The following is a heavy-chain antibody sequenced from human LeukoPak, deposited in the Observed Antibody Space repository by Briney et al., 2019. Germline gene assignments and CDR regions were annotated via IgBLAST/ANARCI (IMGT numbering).Heavy chain of an antibody. V-gene: IGHV3-23*01. J-gene: IGHJ3*02. D-gene: IGHD6-13*01. Sequence: PGGSLRLSCIASGFTFGDFAMSWVRQAPGKGLEWVSAISGSGGSTYYADSVKGRFTISRDNSKNTLYLQMNSLRAEDTAVYYCAKAYSSSWYSPGAFDIWGQGTMVTVSS. CDR1: GFTFGDFA. CDR2: ISGSGGST. CDR3: AKAYSSSWYSPGAFDI.